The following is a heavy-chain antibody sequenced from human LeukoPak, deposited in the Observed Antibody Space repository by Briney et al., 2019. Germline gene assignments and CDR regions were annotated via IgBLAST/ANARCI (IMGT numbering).Heavy chain of an antibody. V-gene: IGHV3-7*01. J-gene: IGHJ6*02. CDR3: ARDAALWSYGMDV. CDR1: GFTFSSYW. Sequence: GGSLRLSCAASGFTFSSYWMSWVRQAPGTGLEWVANIKQDGSEKYYVDSVKGRFTISRDNAKNSLYLQMNSLRAEDTAVYYCARDAALWSYGMDVWGQGTTVTVSS. D-gene: IGHD2-21*01. CDR2: IKQDGSEK.